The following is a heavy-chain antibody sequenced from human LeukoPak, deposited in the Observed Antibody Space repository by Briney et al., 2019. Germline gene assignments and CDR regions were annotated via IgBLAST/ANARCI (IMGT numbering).Heavy chain of an antibody. Sequence: SETLSLTCTVSGGSISSGSYYWSWIRQPAGKGLEWIGRIYTSGSTNYNPSLKSRVTISVDTSKNQFSLKLSSVTAADTAVYYCARVLRYFGGFDYWGQGTLVTVSS. CDR2: IYTSGST. V-gene: IGHV4-61*02. J-gene: IGHJ4*02. CDR3: ARVLRYFGGFDY. CDR1: GGSISSGSYY. D-gene: IGHD3-9*01.